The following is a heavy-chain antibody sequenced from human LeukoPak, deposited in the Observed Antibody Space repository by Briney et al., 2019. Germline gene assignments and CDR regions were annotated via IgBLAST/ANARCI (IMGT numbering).Heavy chain of an antibody. D-gene: IGHD6-19*01. CDR3: ARDLQMNIAVAGYYFDY. CDR1: GYTFTGYY. V-gene: IGHV1-2*02. J-gene: IGHJ4*02. CDR2: INPNSGGT. Sequence: GASVKVSCKASGYTFTGYYMHWVRQAPGQGLEWMGWINPNSGGTNYAQKFQGRVTMTRDTSISTAYMELSRLRSDDTAVYYCARDLQMNIAVAGYYFDYWGQGTLVTVSS.